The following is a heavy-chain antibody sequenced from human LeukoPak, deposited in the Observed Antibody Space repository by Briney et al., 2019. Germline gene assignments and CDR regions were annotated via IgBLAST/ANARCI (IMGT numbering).Heavy chain of an antibody. J-gene: IGHJ4*02. CDR2: ISYDGSNK. D-gene: IGHD6-19*01. CDR1: GFTFSSYG. Sequence: GGTLRLSCAASGFTFSSYGMHWVRQAPGKGLEWVAVISYDGSNKYYADSVKGRFTISRHNSKNTLYLQMNRLRAADTAVYNCAKGLEPLRRIAVAGTLDYWGQRTLVTVSS. CDR3: AKGLEPLRRIAVAGTLDY. V-gene: IGHV3-30*18.